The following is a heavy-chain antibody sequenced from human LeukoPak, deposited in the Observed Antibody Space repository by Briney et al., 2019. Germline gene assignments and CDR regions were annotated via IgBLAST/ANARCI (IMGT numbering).Heavy chain of an antibody. CDR2: IKQDGSEK. J-gene: IGHJ4*02. Sequence: SGGSLRLSCAASGFTFISYWMSWVRQAPGKGLEWVANIKQDGSEKYYVDSVKGRFTISRDNAKNSLYLQMNSLRAEDTAVYYCARDRYGGTDCWGQGTLVTVSS. CDR3: ARDRYGGTDC. V-gene: IGHV3-7*01. CDR1: GFTFISYW. D-gene: IGHD4-23*01.